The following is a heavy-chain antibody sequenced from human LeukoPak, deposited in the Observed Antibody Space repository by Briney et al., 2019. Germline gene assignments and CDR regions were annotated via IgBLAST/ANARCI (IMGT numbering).Heavy chain of an antibody. CDR1: GFTFSSYA. V-gene: IGHV3-30-3*01. J-gene: IGHJ4*02. Sequence: GGSLRLSCAASGFTFSSYAMHWVRQAPDKGLEWVAVISYDGSNKYYADSVKGRFTISRDNSKNTLYLQMNSLRAEDTAVYYCARGGYYDSSGYGLDYWGQGTLVTVSS. D-gene: IGHD3-22*01. CDR2: ISYDGSNK. CDR3: ARGGYYDSSGYGLDY.